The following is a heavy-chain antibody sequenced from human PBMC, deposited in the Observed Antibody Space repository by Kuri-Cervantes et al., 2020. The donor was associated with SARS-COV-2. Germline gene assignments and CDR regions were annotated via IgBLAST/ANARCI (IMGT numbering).Heavy chain of an antibody. CDR1: GFLFSASA. V-gene: IGHV3-73*01. CDR3: SRNDFWSGYYHDY. D-gene: IGHD3-3*01. J-gene: IGHJ4*02. CDR2: VRGKANNYAT. Sequence: GESLKISCEVSGFLFSASAIHWVRQASGKGLEWVGRVRGKANNYATAYAASVKGRFTISRDDSKNMAYLQMNSLKTEDTAVYYCSRNDFWSGYYHDYWGQGTLVTVSS.